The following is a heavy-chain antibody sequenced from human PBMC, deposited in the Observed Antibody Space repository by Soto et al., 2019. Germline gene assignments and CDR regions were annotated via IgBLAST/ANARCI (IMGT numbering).Heavy chain of an antibody. Sequence: EVQLVESGGGLVQPGGSLRLSCAASGFNLGSYWMHWVRQAPGKGLVWVSRINDYGTTINYAESVEGRFTISRDDAKSEPYLQMNNLSAEDTAVYYCARGGLEPFDYWGQGALVTVSS. V-gene: IGHV3-74*01. CDR3: ARGGLEPFDY. CDR1: GFNLGSYW. J-gene: IGHJ4*02. D-gene: IGHD1-1*01. CDR2: INDYGTTI.